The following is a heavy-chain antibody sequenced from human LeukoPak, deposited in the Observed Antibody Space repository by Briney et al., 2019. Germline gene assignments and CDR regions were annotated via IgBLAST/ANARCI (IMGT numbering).Heavy chain of an antibody. CDR3: ARRVVPAAIGFDY. D-gene: IGHD2-2*01. J-gene: IGHJ4*02. V-gene: IGHV4-34*01. CDR1: GGSFSGYY. Sequence: SETLSLTCAVYGGSFSGYYWSWIRQPPGKGLEWIGEINHSGSTNYNPSLKSRVTISVDTSKNQFSLKLSSVTAADTAVYYCARRVVPAAIGFDYWGQGTLVTVSS. CDR2: INHSGST.